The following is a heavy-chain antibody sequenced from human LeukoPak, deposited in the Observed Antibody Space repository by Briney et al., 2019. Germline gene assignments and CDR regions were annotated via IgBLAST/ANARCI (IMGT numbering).Heavy chain of an antibody. CDR1: GFTFSSYW. D-gene: IGHD1-26*01. CDR2: INSDGSST. CDR3: AKGAYMRGVDY. Sequence: GGSLRLSCAASGFTFSSYWMHWVRQAPGKGLVWVSRINSDGSSTSYAVSVKGRFTISRDNAKNTLYLQMNSLRAEDTAVYYCAKGAYMRGVDYWGQGTLVTVSS. V-gene: IGHV3-74*01. J-gene: IGHJ4*02.